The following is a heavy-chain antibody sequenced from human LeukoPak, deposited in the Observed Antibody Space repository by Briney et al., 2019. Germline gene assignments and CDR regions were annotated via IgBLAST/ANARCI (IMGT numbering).Heavy chain of an antibody. CDR3: ARGGSGYSYGKIDY. D-gene: IGHD5-18*01. V-gene: IGHV3-30*03. CDR1: GFTFSSYV. CDR2: ISYDGSNK. J-gene: IGHJ4*02. Sequence: GGSLRLSCAASGFTFSSYVMHWVRQAPGKGLEWVAFISYDGSNKYYADSVKGRFTISRDNAKNSLYLQMNSLRAEDTAVYYCARGGSGYSYGKIDYWGQGTLVTVSS.